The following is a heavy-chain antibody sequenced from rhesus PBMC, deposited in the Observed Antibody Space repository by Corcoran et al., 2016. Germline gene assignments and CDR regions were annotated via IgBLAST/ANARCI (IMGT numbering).Heavy chain of an antibody. CDR3: ATLENIWGY. J-gene: IGHJ4*01. D-gene: IGHD2-15*01. CDR1: GGSISDNYY. CDR2: IYSNRATI. V-gene: IGHV4S9*01. Sequence: QVRLQESGPGLVKPSETLSLTCAVFGGSISDNYYWNWIRQPPGKGLEWIGNIYSNRATIPYNPSLNSRGTLSKDTSKNQFSLRLTSVTAADTAVYYCATLENIWGYWGQGVLVTVSS.